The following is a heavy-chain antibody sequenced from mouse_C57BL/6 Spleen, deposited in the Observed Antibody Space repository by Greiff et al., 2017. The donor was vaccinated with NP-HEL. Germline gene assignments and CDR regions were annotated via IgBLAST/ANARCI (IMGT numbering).Heavy chain of an antibody. J-gene: IGHJ3*01. V-gene: IGHV1-76*01. CDR2: IYPGSGNT. Sequence: VQLQQSGAELVRPGASVKLSCKASGYTFTDYYINWVKQRPGQGLEWIARIYPGSGNTYYNEKFKGKATLTAEKSSSTAYMQLSSLTSEDSAVYFCAREEDGNPFAYWGQGTLVTVSA. CDR3: AREEDGNPFAY. D-gene: IGHD2-1*01. CDR1: GYTFTDYY.